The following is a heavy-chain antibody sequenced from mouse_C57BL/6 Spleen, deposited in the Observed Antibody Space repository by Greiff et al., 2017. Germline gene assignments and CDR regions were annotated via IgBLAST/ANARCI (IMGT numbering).Heavy chain of an antibody. J-gene: IGHJ4*01. Sequence: EVQLQQSGPELVKPGASVTIPCKASGYTFTDYNMDWVKQSNGKSLEWIGDINPNNGGTIYNQKFKGKATLTVDKSSSTAYMELRSLTSEDTAVYYCARYDNAAGWAMDYWGQGTSVTVSS. CDR3: ARYDNAAGWAMDY. CDR2: INPNNGGT. V-gene: IGHV1-18*01. CDR1: GYTFTDYN. D-gene: IGHD3-1*01.